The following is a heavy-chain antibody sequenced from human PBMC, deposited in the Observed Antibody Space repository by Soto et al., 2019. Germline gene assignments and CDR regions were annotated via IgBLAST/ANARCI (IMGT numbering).Heavy chain of an antibody. CDR1: GGSISSYY. Sequence: ETLSLTCTVSGGSISSYYWSWIRQPPGKGLEWIGYIYYSGSTNYNPSLKSRVTISVDTSKNQFSLKLSSVTAADTAVYYCARECSGGACYPASFDYWGQGTLVTVSS. V-gene: IGHV4-59*12. CDR2: IYYSGST. D-gene: IGHD2-15*01. J-gene: IGHJ4*02. CDR3: ARECSGGACYPASFDY.